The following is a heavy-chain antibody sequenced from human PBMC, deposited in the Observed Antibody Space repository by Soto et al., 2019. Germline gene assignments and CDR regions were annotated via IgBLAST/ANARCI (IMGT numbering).Heavy chain of an antibody. Sequence: QVQLVQSGAEVKKPVASVKVSCKASGYTFTGYYMHWVRQAPGQGLEWMGWINPNSGGTNYAQKFQGWVTMTRDTSISTAYMELSRLRSDDTAVYYCARGFSSGYSSAYYYYYGMDVWGQGTTVTVSS. CDR1: GYTFTGYY. J-gene: IGHJ6*02. CDR3: ARGFSSGYSSAYYYYYGMDV. V-gene: IGHV1-2*04. CDR2: INPNSGGT. D-gene: IGHD3-3*01.